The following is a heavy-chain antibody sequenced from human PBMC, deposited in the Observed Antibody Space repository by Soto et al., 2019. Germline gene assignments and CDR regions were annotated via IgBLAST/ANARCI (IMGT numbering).Heavy chain of an antibody. J-gene: IGHJ4*02. Sequence: PGGSLRLSCSASGFTFSSYEMNWVRQAPCKGLEWVSYISSSGSTIYYADSVKGRFTISRDNAKNSLYLQMNSLRAEDTAVYYCAAPGYSGYDGSGIFDYWGQGTLVTVSS. CDR1: GFTFSSYE. CDR3: AAPGYSGYDGSGIFDY. D-gene: IGHD5-12*01. V-gene: IGHV3-48*03. CDR2: ISSSGSTI.